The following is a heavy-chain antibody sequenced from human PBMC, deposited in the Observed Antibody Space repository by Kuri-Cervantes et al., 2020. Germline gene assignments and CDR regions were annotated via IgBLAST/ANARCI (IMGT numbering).Heavy chain of an antibody. CDR2: ISYDGSNK. CDR1: GFTFSSYA. V-gene: IGHV3-30-3*01. D-gene: IGHD1-1*01. Sequence: GGSLRLSCAASGFTFSSYAIHWVRQAPGKGLDWVAVISYDGSNKYYADSVKGRFTISRDNSKNTLYLQMNSLRDEDTAVYYCASKRYIRFDYWGQGTLVTVSS. J-gene: IGHJ4*02. CDR3: ASKRYIRFDY.